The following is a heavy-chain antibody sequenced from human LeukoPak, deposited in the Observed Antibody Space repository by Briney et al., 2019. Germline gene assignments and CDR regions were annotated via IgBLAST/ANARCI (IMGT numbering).Heavy chain of an antibody. J-gene: IGHJ4*02. CDR1: GFTFSSYA. CDR3: ALRGVERGPSDY. D-gene: IGHD3-10*01. CDR2: ISYDGSNK. Sequence: GGSLRLSCAASGFTFSSYAMHWVRQAPGKGLEWVAVISYDGSNKYYADSVKGRFTISRDNSKNTLYLQMNSLRAEDTAVYYCALRGVERGPSDYWSQGTLVTVSS. V-gene: IGHV3-30-3*01.